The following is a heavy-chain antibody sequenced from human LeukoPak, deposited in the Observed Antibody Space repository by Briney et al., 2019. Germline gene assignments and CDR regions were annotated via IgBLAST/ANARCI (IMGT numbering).Heavy chain of an antibody. CDR3: AKGFRNDGGFDY. J-gene: IGHJ4*02. CDR1: GFTFSSYA. D-gene: IGHD1-1*01. CDR2: ISGSGGSA. Sequence: GGSLRLSCAASGFTFSSYAMSWVRQAPGKGLEWVSAISGSGGSAYYADSVKGRFTISRDNSKNTLYLQMNSLRAEDMAVYYCAKGFRNDGGFDYWGQGTLVTVSS. V-gene: IGHV3-23*01.